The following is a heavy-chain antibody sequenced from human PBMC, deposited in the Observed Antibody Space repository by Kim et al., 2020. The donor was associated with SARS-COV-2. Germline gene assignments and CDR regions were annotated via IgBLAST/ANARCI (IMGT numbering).Heavy chain of an antibody. Sequence: SETLSLTCAVYGGSFSGYYWSWIRQPPGKGLEWIGEINHSGSTNYNPSLKSRVTISVDTSKNQFSLKLSSVTAADTAVYYCARGLDCSGGSCYWYYYYYGMDVWGQGTTVTVSS. V-gene: IGHV4-34*01. D-gene: IGHD2-15*01. CDR3: ARGLDCSGGSCYWYYYYYGMDV. J-gene: IGHJ6*02. CDR1: GGSFSGYY. CDR2: INHSGST.